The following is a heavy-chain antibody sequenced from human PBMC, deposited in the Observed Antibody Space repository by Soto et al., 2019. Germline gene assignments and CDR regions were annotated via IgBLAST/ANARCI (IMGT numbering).Heavy chain of an antibody. J-gene: IGHJ6*03. V-gene: IGHV1-3*01. D-gene: IGHD3-9*01. CDR1: GYTFTSYA. CDR2: INAGNGNT. Sequence: ASVKVSCKASGYTFTSYAMHWVRQAPGQRLEWMGWINAGNGNTKYSQKFQGRVTITRDTSASTAYMELSSLRSEDTAVYYCARDRGQTYFDILTGNYYYYYMYVWGKGTTVTVSS. CDR3: ARDRGQTYFDILTGNYYYYYMYV.